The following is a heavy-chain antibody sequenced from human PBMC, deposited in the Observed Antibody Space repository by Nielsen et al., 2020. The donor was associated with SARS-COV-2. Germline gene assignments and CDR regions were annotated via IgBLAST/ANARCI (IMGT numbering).Heavy chain of an antibody. CDR1: GGSISSYY. V-gene: IGHV4-59*01. J-gene: IGHJ6*02. D-gene: IGHD6-13*01. Sequence: SETLSLTCTVSGGSISSYYWSWIRQPPGKGLEWIGYIYYSGSTHYNPSLKSRVTISVDTSKNQFSLKLSSVSAADTAVYYCARDATGYSSSWNSHNYYYGMDVWGQGTTVTVSS. CDR2: IYYSGST. CDR3: ARDATGYSSSWNSHNYYYGMDV.